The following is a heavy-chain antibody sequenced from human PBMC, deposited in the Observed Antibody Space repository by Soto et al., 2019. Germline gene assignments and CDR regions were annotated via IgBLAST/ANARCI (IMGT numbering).Heavy chain of an antibody. CDR3: ATDPSGMYYFDY. CDR1: GLAFSSSA. V-gene: IGHV3-23*01. D-gene: IGHD5-12*01. Sequence: GGSLRLSCAASGLAFSSSAMSWVRQAPGKGLEWVSAISGDGGTTYYADSVKGPFTISRDKSKSTLSLQMNSLRADDTAVYYSATDPSGMYYFDYWGQGTLVTVSS. J-gene: IGHJ4*02. CDR2: ISGDGGTT.